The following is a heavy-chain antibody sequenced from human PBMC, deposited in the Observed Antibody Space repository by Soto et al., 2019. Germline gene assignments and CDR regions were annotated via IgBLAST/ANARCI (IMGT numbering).Heavy chain of an antibody. CDR2: ISYDGSNK. V-gene: IGHV3-30-3*01. Sequence: QVQLVESGGGVVQPGRSLRLSCAASGFTFSSYAMHWVRQAPGKGLEWVAVISYDGSNKYYADSVKGRFTISRDNSKNTLYLQMNSLRAEDTAVYYCARDLGEQWLYDYYGMDVW. J-gene: IGHJ6*01. CDR1: GFTFSSYA. CDR3: ARDLGEQWLYDYYGMDV. D-gene: IGHD6-19*01.